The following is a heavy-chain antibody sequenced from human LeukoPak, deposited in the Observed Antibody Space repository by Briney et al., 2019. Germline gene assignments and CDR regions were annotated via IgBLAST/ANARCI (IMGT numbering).Heavy chain of an antibody. J-gene: IGHJ4*02. CDR1: GGSFSGYY. CDR2: INHSGST. CDR3: ARTLYNYDSSGYSYYFDY. V-gene: IGHV4-34*01. Sequence: PSETLSLTCAVYGGSFSGYYWSWIRQPPGKGLEWIGEINHSGSTNYNPSLKSRVTISVDTSKNQFSLKLSSVTAADTAVYYCARTLYNYDSSGYSYYFDYWGQGTLVTVSS. D-gene: IGHD3-22*01.